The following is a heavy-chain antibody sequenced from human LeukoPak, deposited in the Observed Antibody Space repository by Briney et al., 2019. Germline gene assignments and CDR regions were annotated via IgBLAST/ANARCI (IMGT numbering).Heavy chain of an antibody. CDR1: GGSISSYY. D-gene: IGHD1-26*01. J-gene: IGHJ4*02. CDR3: ARGRGVGTTTYSDY. CDR2: IYTSGTT. V-gene: IGHV4-4*07. Sequence: ETLSLTCTVSGGSISSYYWSWIRQPAGKGLEWIGRIYTSGTTNYNPSLKSRVTMSVDTSKNRFSLKLISVTAADTAVYYCARGRGVGTTTYSDYWGQGTLVTVSS.